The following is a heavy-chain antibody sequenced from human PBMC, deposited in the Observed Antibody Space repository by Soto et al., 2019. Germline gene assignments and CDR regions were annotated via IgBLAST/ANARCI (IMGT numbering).Heavy chain of an antibody. CDR3: ARDYGSGSYRWYFDY. V-gene: IGHV5-51*01. Sequence: PGESLKISCKGSGYSFTSYWIGWVRQMPGKGLEWMGIIYPGDSDTRYSPSFQGQVTISADKSISTAYLQWSSLKASDTAMYYCARDYGSGSYRWYFDYWGQGTLVTVSS. CDR1: GYSFTSYW. D-gene: IGHD3-10*01. CDR2: IYPGDSDT. J-gene: IGHJ4*02.